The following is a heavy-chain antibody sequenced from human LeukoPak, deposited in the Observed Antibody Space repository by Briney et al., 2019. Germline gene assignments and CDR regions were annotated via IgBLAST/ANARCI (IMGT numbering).Heavy chain of an antibody. CDR3: ARGRGASYSSSWYDF. V-gene: IGHV3-30*04. CDR2: ISYDGSKK. J-gene: IGHJ5*01. D-gene: IGHD6-13*01. Sequence: PGGSLRLSCAASGFTFSNYAMHWVRQAPGKGLEWVAVISYDGSKKHYADSVKVRFTISRDNSKNTLYLQMNSLNTEGTAVYYCARGRGASYSSSWYDFWGQGTLVTVSS. CDR1: GFTFSNYA.